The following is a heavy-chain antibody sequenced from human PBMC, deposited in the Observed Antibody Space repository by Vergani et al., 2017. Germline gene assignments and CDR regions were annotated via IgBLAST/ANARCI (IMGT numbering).Heavy chain of an antibody. CDR2: ISGSGGSP. Sequence: EVQLLESGGGLVQPGGSLRLSCAASGFTFSSYAMSWVRQAPGKGLEWVSAISGSGGSPYYADSVKGRFTISRDNSKNTLYLQMNSLRAEDTAVYYCATKSCGTPGCQIGYFREWGQGTLVTGSS. CDR3: ATKSCGTPGCQIGYFRE. J-gene: IGHJ1*01. CDR1: GFTFSSYA. V-gene: IGHV3-23*01. D-gene: IGHD1-1*01.